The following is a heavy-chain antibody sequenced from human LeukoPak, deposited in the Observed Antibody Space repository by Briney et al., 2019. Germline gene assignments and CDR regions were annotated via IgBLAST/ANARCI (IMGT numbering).Heavy chain of an antibody. J-gene: IGHJ4*02. V-gene: IGHV3-7*03. CDR1: GFTFNNYW. CDR3: ARTWTQLWPPDC. Sequence: GGSLRLSCAASGFTFNNYWMSWVRQAPGKGLEWVANIKQDGSEEYYVDSVKGRFTISRDNAKNSVYLEMNSLRAEDTAVYYCARTWTQLWPPDCWGQGTLVTVSS. CDR2: IKQDGSEE. D-gene: IGHD5-18*01.